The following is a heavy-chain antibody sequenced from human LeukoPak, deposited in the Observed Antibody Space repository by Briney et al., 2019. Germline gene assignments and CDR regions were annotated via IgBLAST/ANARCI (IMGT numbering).Heavy chain of an antibody. CDR3: ARVQRPLDGADY. J-gene: IGHJ4*02. CDR1: GGSISSHY. V-gene: IGHV4-59*11. Sequence: PSETLSLTCTVSGGSISSHYWSWSRQPPGKGLEWIGYIYYSGSTYYNPSLRSRVTISVDTSKNLFSLKLSSVTAADTAVYYCARVQRPLDGADYWGQGTLVTVSS. D-gene: IGHD1-1*01. CDR2: IYYSGST.